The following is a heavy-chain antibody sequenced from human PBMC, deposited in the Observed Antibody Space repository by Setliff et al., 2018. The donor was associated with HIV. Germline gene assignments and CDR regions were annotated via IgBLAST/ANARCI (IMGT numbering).Heavy chain of an antibody. V-gene: IGHV4-59*11. CDR1: SDSLSGHF. CDR2: ILYSGTT. Sequence: PSETLSLTCSVSSDSLSGHFWSWIRQPPGKGLEWIGSILYSGTTDYNPSLRSRFSISIDTSKAQFSLNLSSVTAADTAVYYCARGRTGHDYWGQGMLVTV. CDR3: ARGRTGHDY. J-gene: IGHJ4*02.